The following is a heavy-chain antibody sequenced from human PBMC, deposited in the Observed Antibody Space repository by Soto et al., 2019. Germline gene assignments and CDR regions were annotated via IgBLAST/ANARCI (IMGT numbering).Heavy chain of an antibody. Sequence: SLRLSCAAPGFTFSSYAMHWVRQAPGKGLEWVAVISYDENNKYYADSVNGRFTISRDNSKNTLYLQMNSLRAEDTAVYYCAKVLTGDLDYWGQGTLVTVSS. D-gene: IGHD7-27*01. J-gene: IGHJ4*02. CDR3: AKVLTGDLDY. CDR2: ISYDENNK. V-gene: IGHV3-30*04. CDR1: GFTFSSYA.